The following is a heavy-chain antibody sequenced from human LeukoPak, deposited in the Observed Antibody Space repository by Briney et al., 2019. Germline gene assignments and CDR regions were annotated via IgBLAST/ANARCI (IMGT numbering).Heavy chain of an antibody. CDR2: CLAGGLL. V-gene: IGHV3-66*04. Sequence: GGSLRLSCVGSGFNVTTNNMYWVRQAPGKGLECVSTCLAGGLLRYADSVRDRFIISRDTSKNTLYLQMNSLTAEDTAVYYCGRRFCNSCPLDFWGQGTLVTVSS. CDR3: GRRFCNSCPLDF. CDR1: GFNVTTNN. J-gene: IGHJ4*02. D-gene: IGHD2-21*01.